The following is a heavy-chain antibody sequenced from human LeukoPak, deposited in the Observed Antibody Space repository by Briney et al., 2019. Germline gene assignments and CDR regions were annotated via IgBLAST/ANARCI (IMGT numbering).Heavy chain of an antibody. CDR2: ISPGDSDA. D-gene: IGHD3-22*01. V-gene: IGHV5-51*01. J-gene: IGHJ5*02. Sequence: GESLKISCQTSGYSFTNFWIAWVRQTPGKDLEWLGIISPGDSDALYNPSFQGHVTMSTDRSINTAYLQWSSLQASDTAIYYCARCGYVGSGHYYNWFDPWGQGTLVTVAS. CDR1: GYSFTNFW. CDR3: ARCGYVGSGHYYNWFDP.